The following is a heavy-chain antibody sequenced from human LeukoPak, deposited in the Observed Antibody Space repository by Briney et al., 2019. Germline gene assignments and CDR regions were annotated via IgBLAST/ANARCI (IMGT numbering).Heavy chain of an antibody. Sequence: ASVKVSCKASGYTFTSYDINWGRQTTGQGREWRGWMNPNSGNTGYAQKFQGRVTITRDTSISTAYMELSSLRSEDTAVYYCATRRQLAALDHWRQGTLVTVSS. CDR1: GYTFTSYD. J-gene: IGHJ4*02. V-gene: IGHV1-8*03. CDR3: ATRRQLAALDH. CDR2: MNPNSGNT. D-gene: IGHD6-6*01.